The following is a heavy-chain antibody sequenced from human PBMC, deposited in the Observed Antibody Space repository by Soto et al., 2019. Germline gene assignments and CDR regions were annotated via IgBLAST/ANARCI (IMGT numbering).Heavy chain of an antibody. CDR3: ASSPRAYCGGDCYSFDY. D-gene: IGHD2-21*02. CDR2: IIPIFGTA. V-gene: IGHV1-69*13. J-gene: IGHJ4*02. CDR1: GGTFSSYA. Sequence: GASVKVSCKDSGGTFSSYAMSWVRQAPGQGLEWMGGIIPIFGTANYAQKFQGRVTITADESTSTAYMELSSLRSEDTAVYYCASSPRAYCGGDCYSFDYWGQGTLVTVSS.